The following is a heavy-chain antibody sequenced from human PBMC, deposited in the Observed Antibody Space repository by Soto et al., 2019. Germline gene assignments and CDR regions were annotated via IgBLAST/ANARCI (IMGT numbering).Heavy chain of an antibody. Sequence: GGSLRLCCAASGFTFSNAWMSWVRQAPGKWLEWVGRINSKPFGWSADYAAPVKGSFSISRDDSKNILSLQMDSPQTEDTPVYYCPTPIPGSTHTYYNMDFWGQGTTVTVPS. CDR3: PTPIPGSTHTYYNMDF. V-gene: IGHV3-15*01. CDR2: INSKPFGWSA. D-gene: IGHD2-2*01. J-gene: IGHJ6*02. CDR1: GFTFSNAW.